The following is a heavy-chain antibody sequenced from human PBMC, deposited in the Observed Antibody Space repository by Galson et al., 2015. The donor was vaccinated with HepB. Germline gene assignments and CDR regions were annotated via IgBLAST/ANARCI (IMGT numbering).Heavy chain of an antibody. D-gene: IGHD6-13*01. CDR1: GFTFSGSA. CDR3: SRLGYLSGYSSR. CDR2: IRSKAYNYAT. J-gene: IGHJ4*02. Sequence: SLRLSCAGSGFTFSGSAIHWVRQASGKGPEWVGLIRSKAYNYATLYIPSLRGSFTISRDDSKNMAYLYIKSLKTEDTAMYFCSRLGYLSGYSSRWGQGTLVTVSA. V-gene: IGHV3-73*01.